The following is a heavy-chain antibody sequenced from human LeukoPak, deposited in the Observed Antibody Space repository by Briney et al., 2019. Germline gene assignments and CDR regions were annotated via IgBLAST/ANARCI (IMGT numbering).Heavy chain of an antibody. V-gene: IGHV3-23*01. CDR2: ISGSGGST. Sequence: GGSLRLSCAASGFTFSSYAMSWVRQAPGKGLEWVSFISGSGGSTYYADSVKGRFTISRDNSKNTLYLQMNSLRAEDTAVYYCARHRHCSGDDCYVGRDAFDVWGQGTLVTVSS. J-gene: IGHJ3*01. CDR1: GFTFSSYA. CDR3: ARHRHCSGDDCYVGRDAFDV. D-gene: IGHD2-21*02.